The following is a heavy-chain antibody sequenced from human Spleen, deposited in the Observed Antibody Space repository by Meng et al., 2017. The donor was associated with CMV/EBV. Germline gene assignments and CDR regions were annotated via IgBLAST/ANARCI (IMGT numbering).Heavy chain of an antibody. CDR2: IKQDGSEK. D-gene: IGHD2-2*01. CDR3: ARARRQLLSYGMDV. CDR1: GFTFSSYW. V-gene: IGHV3-7*01. Sequence: GESLKISCAASGFTFSSYWMSWVRQAPGKGLEWVANIKQDGSEKYYVDSVKGRFTISRDNAKKSLYLQMNSLRVEDSAVYYCARARRQLLSYGMDVWGQGTTVTVSS. J-gene: IGHJ6*02.